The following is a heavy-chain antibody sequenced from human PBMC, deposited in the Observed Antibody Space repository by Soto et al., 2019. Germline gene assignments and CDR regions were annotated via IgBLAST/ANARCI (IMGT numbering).Heavy chain of an antibody. V-gene: IGHV3-23*01. D-gene: IGHD3-3*01. CDR3: PTLMIFHMTFVK. CDR1: GVRFSGYA. CDR2: ISGDGDSV. J-gene: IGHJ1*01. Sequence: GGSLRLSCAAPGVRFSGYAMSWVRQAPGTGLEWVASISGDGDSVYYGASVKGRFTLSRDNSNNTVYLQMSSLSAGDTAIYYCPTLMIFHMTFVKWGQGTPVTVSA.